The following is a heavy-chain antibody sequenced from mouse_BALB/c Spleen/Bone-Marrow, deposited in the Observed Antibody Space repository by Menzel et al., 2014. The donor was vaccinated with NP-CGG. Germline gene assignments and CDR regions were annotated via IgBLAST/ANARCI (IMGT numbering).Heavy chain of an antibody. J-gene: IGHJ2*01. CDR1: GYTFSNYW. Sequence: EVQLQQSGTVLARPGAAVKMSCKASGYTFSNYWMHWIKQRPGQGLEWIGTIHPGNSDTTYNQKFKGKAKLTAVTSTSTAYMELSGLTNEDSAVYYCTTLVRNNFDYWGQGTTLTVSS. V-gene: IGHV1-5*01. CDR2: IHPGNSDT. CDR3: TTLVRNNFDY. D-gene: IGHD2-14*01.